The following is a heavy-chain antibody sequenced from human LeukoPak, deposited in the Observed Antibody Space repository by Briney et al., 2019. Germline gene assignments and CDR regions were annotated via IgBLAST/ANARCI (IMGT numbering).Heavy chain of an antibody. CDR2: IYTSGST. V-gene: IGHV4-4*07. Sequence: SGTLSLTCTVSGGSISSYYWSWIRQPAGKGLEWIGRIYTSGSTNYNPSLKSRVTMSVDTSKNQFSLKLSSATAADTAVYYCARVDTYGSGSYYNPYYYYGMDVWGQGTTVTVSS. J-gene: IGHJ6*02. D-gene: IGHD3-10*01. CDR1: GGSISSYY. CDR3: ARVDTYGSGSYYNPYYYYGMDV.